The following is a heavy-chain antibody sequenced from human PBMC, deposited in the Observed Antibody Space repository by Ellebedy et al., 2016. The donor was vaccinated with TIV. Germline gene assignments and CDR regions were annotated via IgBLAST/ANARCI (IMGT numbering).Heavy chain of an antibody. CDR2: ISYDGNNK. D-gene: IGHD4/OR15-4a*01. CDR1: GFSFSSYG. J-gene: IGHJ4*02. V-gene: IGHV3-30*18. CDR3: AKDMELPNPDYFDY. Sequence: GESLKISCAASGFSFSSYGMHWVRHAPGKGLEWVAIISYDGNNKYYADSVKGRFTISRDNSKNTLYLQMNSLRAEDTAVYYCAKDMELPNPDYFDYWGQGTLVTVSS.